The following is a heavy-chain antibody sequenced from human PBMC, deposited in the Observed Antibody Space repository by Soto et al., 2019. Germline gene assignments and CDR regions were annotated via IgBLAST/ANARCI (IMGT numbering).Heavy chain of an antibody. J-gene: IGHJ3*02. CDR2: INPNSGGT. CDR3: ARVRYYDSSGYPASDAFDI. D-gene: IGHD3-22*01. Sequence: ASVKVSCKASGYTFTGYYMHCVRQAPGQGLEWMGWINPNSGGTNYAQKFQGRVTMTRDTSISTAYMELSRLRSDDTAVYYCARVRYYDSSGYPASDAFDIWGQGTMVTVSS. V-gene: IGHV1-2*02. CDR1: GYTFTGYY.